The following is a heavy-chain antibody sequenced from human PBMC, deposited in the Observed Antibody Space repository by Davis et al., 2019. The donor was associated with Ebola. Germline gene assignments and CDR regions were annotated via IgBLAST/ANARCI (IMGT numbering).Heavy chain of an antibody. V-gene: IGHV3-23*01. CDR1: GFTFSSYS. CDR2: IAGQGYLS. J-gene: IGHJ4*02. CDR3: AKVRVPADFDY. D-gene: IGHD3-3*01. Sequence: PGGSLRLSCAASGFTFSSYSINWVRQAPGKGLEWVSAIAGQGYLSYYADSVKGRFTISRDNSKNTVYLQMNSLRAEDTAVYYCAKVRVPADFDYWGLGALVTVSS.